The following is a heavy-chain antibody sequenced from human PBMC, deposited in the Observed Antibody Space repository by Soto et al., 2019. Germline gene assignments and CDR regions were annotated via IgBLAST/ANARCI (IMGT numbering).Heavy chain of an antibody. D-gene: IGHD3-3*01. Sequence: GGSLRLSCAASGFTFSDYWMHWVRQAPGKGLEWVSRIKGDGGTTNYADSVKGRFTISRDNAKNTLYLQMNSLRAEDTAVYYCAKTYYDFWSGYFSRRDVFAIWGQGTMVTVSS. CDR3: AKTYYDFWSGYFSRRDVFAI. CDR1: GFTFSDYW. V-gene: IGHV3-74*01. CDR2: IKGDGGTT. J-gene: IGHJ3*02.